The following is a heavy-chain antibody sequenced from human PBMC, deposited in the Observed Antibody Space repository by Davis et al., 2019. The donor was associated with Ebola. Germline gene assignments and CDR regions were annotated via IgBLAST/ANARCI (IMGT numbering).Heavy chain of an antibody. D-gene: IGHD2-2*01. CDR3: AKGLYCSSTTCHEGGWFGP. V-gene: IGHV3-23*01. CDR2: VSGSGGST. Sequence: GESLKISCAASGFTFISYAMTWVPQAPGKGLEWVSTVSGSGGSTYDAGSVKGRFTISRDNSNNTVYLQMHSLRAEDTAVYYCAKGLYCSSTTCHEGGWFGPWGQGTLVTVSP. CDR1: GFTFISYA. J-gene: IGHJ5*02.